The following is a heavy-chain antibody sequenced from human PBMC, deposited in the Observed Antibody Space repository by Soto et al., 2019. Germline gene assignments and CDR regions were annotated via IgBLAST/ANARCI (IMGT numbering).Heavy chain of an antibody. Sequence: HPGGSLRLSCAASGFTFSSYAMRWVRQAPGKGLEWVSAISGSGGSTYYADSVKGRFTISRDNSKNTLFLQMNSLRAEDTAVYYCARRGSSSYFDYGGKGTLVTVPS. V-gene: IGHV3-23*01. CDR3: ARRGSSSYFDY. CDR1: GFTFSSYA. D-gene: IGHD6-13*01. J-gene: IGHJ4*02. CDR2: ISGSGGST.